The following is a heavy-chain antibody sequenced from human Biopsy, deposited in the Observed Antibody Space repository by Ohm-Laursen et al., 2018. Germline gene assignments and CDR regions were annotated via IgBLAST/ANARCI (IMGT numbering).Heavy chain of an antibody. V-gene: IGHV1-46*01. Sequence: ASVKVSCKASGYSFTSYYMHWVRQAPGQGLEWMGMINPSGSTTSYPQIFQGRVTMTRDTSKSTVYMELSSLRSADTAVYYCCCRSPFGVVIRSNKYYYYGMDVWGQGTTVTVSS. CDR3: CCRSPFGVVIRSNKYYYYGMDV. CDR1: GYSFTSYY. CDR2: INPSGSTT. D-gene: IGHD3-3*01. J-gene: IGHJ6*02.